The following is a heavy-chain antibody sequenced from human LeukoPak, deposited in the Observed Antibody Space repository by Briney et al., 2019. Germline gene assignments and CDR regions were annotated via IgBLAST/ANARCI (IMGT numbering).Heavy chain of an antibody. D-gene: IGHD6-19*01. Sequence: SQTLSLTCTLSVDPISSGSYYWSWIRQPAGKGLEWFWRNYTTGITNYTTSIKTRVTMSADTTKNQFSLKLSSVTAADTAVHYCARKQWVEYYFDTWSQGTLVTVSS. J-gene: IGHJ4*02. CDR3: ARKQWVEYYFDT. CDR2: NYTTGIT. CDR1: VDPISSGSYY. V-gene: IGHV4-61*02.